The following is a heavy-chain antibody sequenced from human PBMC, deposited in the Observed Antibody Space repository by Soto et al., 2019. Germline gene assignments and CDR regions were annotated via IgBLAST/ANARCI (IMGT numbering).Heavy chain of an antibody. CDR2: ASAYNGER. CDR1: GYTFTNYG. CDR3: SRGTSIPASGDY. J-gene: IGHJ4*01. V-gene: IGHV1-18*01. D-gene: IGHD6-6*01. Sequence: QVQLVQSGAEVKKPGASVKVSCKASGYTFTNYGINWVRQAPGQGLEWLGWASAYNGERRYAQRVPARVIITTDTRRPTAYMELRSLRSDQTAVYYCSRGTSIPASGDYWGQGTLVTVSS.